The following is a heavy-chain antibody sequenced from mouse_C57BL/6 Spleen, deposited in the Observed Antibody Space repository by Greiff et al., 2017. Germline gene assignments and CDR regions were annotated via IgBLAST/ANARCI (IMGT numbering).Heavy chain of an antibody. J-gene: IGHJ4*01. Sequence: VKVVESGAELVRPGASVTLSCKASGYTFTDYEMHWVKQTPVHGLEWIGAIDPETGGTAYNQKFKGKAILTADKSSSTAYMELRSLTSEDSAVYYCTRKVYYGNDAMDYWGQGTSVTVSS. CDR1: GYTFTDYE. V-gene: IGHV1-15*01. D-gene: IGHD2-1*01. CDR2: IDPETGGT. CDR3: TRKVYYGNDAMDY.